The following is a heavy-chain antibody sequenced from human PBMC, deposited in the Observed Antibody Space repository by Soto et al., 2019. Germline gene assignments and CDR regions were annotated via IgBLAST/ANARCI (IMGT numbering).Heavy chain of an antibody. J-gene: IGHJ6*02. CDR1: GYSVTSSW. CDR3: ASKYCSGGSCTPRVVPYYGMDV. CDR2: IDPSDSYT. D-gene: IGHD2-15*01. Sequence: PGASLTISCNGSGYSVTSSWISWVRQMPGKGLEWVGRIDPSDSYTNYSPSFQGNVTISADKSISAAYLQWSSLKASDTAMYYCASKYCSGGSCTPRVVPYYGMDVWGQGTTVTVSS. V-gene: IGHV5-10-1*01.